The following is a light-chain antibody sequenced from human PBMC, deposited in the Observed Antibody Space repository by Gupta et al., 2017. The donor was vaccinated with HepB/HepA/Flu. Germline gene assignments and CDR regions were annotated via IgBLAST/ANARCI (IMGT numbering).Light chain of an antibody. J-gene: IGKJ2*04. CDR2: STS. CDR1: QDNSSW. CDR3: LQPDSFPRS. Sequence: IQMTQSPSSVSASVGDRVTITCRASQDNSSWLAWYQQKPGEAPRLLIYSTSTLQSGVPSRFSGSGFGREFTLTISSLQPEDSATYYCLQPDSFPRSFGQGTKLEI. V-gene: IGKV1-12*01.